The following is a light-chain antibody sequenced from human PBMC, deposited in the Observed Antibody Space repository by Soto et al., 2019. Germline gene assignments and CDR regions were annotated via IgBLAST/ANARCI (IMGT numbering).Light chain of an antibody. J-gene: IGLJ2*01. V-gene: IGLV1-44*01. CDR2: SNN. Sequence: QSVLTQPPSASGTPGQRVTISCSGSSSNIGSNTVNWYQQLPGTAPRLLIYSNNQRPSGVPDRFSGSKSGTSASLAISGHQSEDEAYYYCAAWDDSLNGVVFGGGTKLTVL. CDR3: AAWDDSLNGVV. CDR1: SSNIGSNT.